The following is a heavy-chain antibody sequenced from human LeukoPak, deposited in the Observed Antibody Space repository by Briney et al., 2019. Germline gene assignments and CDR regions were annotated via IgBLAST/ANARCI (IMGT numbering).Heavy chain of an antibody. V-gene: IGHV4-59*08. CDR3: ARHGQNHGFDI. CDR2: IYYTGST. CDR1: AGSISWCH. J-gene: IGHJ3*02. Sequence: PTETLSLTYTVSAGSISWCHWSCIRQPPGKGLEWIGYIYYTGSTNCNPSLKSRVTISIDTSKNQFSLKLSSVTAADTAVYYCARHGQNHGFDIWGQGTMVTVSS.